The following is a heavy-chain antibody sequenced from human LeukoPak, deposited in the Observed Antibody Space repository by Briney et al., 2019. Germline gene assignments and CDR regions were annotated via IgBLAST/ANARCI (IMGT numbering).Heavy chain of an antibody. D-gene: IGHD1-26*01. CDR2: IYYSGST. V-gene: IGHV4-59*01. CDR1: GGSISSYY. CDR3: ARGGWELYFDY. Sequence: SETLSLTCTVSGGSISSYYWSWIRQPPGKGLEWIGYIYYSGSTNCNPSLKSRVTISVDTSKNQFSLKLSSVTAADTAVYYCARGGWELYFDYWGQGTLVTVSS. J-gene: IGHJ4*02.